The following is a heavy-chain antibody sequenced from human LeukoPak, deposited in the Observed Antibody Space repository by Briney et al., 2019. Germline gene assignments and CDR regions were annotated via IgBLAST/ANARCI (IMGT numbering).Heavy chain of an antibody. CDR1: GGSISSSSYY. J-gene: IGHJ4*02. CDR3: ASVRYSYGHLSFDY. V-gene: IGHV4-39*07. D-gene: IGHD5-18*01. Sequence: PSETLSLTCTVSGGSISSSSYYWGWIRQPPGKGLEWIGSIYYSGSTYYNPSLKSRVTISVDTSKNQFSLKLSSVTAADTAVYYCASVRYSYGHLSFDYWGQGTLVTVSS. CDR2: IYYSGST.